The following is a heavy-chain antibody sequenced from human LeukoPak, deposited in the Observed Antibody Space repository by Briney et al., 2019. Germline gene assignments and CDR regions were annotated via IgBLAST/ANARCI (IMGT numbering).Heavy chain of an antibody. CDR1: GGSISSSTYY. Sequence: SETLSLTCTVSGGSISSSTYYWDWIRQPPGKGLEWIGNFYDSGSTWYNPSLKSRVTISGDTSKNQFSLKLTSVTAADTAVYYCARKEQWLPHDAFDIWGQGTMVTVSS. V-gene: IGHV4-39*01. D-gene: IGHD6-19*01. CDR3: ARKEQWLPHDAFDI. CDR2: FYDSGST. J-gene: IGHJ3*02.